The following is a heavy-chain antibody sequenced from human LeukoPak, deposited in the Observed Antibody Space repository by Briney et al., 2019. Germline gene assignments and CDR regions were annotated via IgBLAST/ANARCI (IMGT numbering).Heavy chain of an antibody. Sequence: GESLKISCKGSGYSFTSYWIGWVRQMPGKGLEWMGIIYPGDSDTRYSPSFQGQVTISADKSISTAYLQWSSLKASDTAMYYCARQGGVAVADGDEYYFDYWGQGTLVTVSS. V-gene: IGHV5-51*01. CDR3: ARQGGVAVADGDEYYFDY. CDR1: GYSFTSYW. D-gene: IGHD6-19*01. J-gene: IGHJ4*02. CDR2: IYPGDSDT.